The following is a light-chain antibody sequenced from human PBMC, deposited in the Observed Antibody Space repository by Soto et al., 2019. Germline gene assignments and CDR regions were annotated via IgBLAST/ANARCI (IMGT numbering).Light chain of an antibody. V-gene: IGKV1-39*01. Sequence: DIQMTQSPSSLSASVGDRVTITCRASQSITDYLNWYQQKPGKAPKLLIYAASSLQSAVPSRFSASGSGTDFTLTISRLQPEDFATYFCQQTYITPFTFGQGTRLEIK. CDR1: QSITDY. CDR3: QQTYITPFT. CDR2: AAS. J-gene: IGKJ5*01.